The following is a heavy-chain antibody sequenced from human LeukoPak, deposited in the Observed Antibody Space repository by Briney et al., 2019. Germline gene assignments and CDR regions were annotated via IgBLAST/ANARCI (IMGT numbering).Heavy chain of an antibody. CDR2: ISWNSGNI. D-gene: IGHD3-16*02. CDR3: AKDRTPLRLGQLSP. J-gene: IGHJ5*02. V-gene: IGHV3-9*01. Sequence: PGRSLRLSXVASGFTFDDYAMHWVRQAPGKGLEWVSGISWNSGNIDYGDSVKGRFTISRDNAKNSLYLQMNSLRAEDTAVYYCAKDRTPLRLGQLSPWGQGTLVTVSS. CDR1: GFTFDDYA.